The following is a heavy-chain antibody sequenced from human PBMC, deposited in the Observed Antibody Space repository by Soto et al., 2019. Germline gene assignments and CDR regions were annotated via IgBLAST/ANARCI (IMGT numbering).Heavy chain of an antibody. CDR3: ASVRGGYYYAMAV. V-gene: IGHV4-4*02. J-gene: IGHJ6*02. D-gene: IGHD3-10*02. Sequence: QVQLQESGPGLVKPSGTLSLTCAVSGGSISSSNWWSWVRQPPGKGLEWIGEIYHSGSTNYNPSLTNRVTLSVDKSTNQFSLTLSSLTAAATAVHSCASVRGGYYYAMAVWGQGTTVTVSS. CDR1: GGSISSSNW. CDR2: IYHSGST.